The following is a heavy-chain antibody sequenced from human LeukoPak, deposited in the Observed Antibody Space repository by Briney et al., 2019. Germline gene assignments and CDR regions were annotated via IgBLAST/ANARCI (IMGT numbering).Heavy chain of an antibody. CDR3: ARGHYYFDY. Sequence: GGSLRLSCAASGFTFSTYWMSWVRQAPGKGMEWVANIKQDGSEKYYVDSVKGRFTISRDNAKNSVYLQMNSLRGEDTAVYYCARGHYYFDYWGQGTLVAVSS. V-gene: IGHV3-7*04. CDR2: IKQDGSEK. CDR1: GFTFSTYW. J-gene: IGHJ4*02.